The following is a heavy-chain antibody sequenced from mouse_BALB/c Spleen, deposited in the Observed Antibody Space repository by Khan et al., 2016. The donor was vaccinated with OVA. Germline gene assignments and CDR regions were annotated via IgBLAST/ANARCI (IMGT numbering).Heavy chain of an antibody. V-gene: IGHV9-3-1*01. CDR2: INTYTGEP. Sequence: SGPELKKPGETVKISCKASGYTFRSFGMNWVKQAPGKGLKWMGCINTYTGEPTYADDFKGRYVFSLETSASTAYLQINNLKNEDTATYFWARPPYFSYVMVYWGQGTSVTVSS. CDR1: GYTFRSFG. D-gene: IGHD2-10*01. J-gene: IGHJ4*01. CDR3: ARPPYFSYVMVY.